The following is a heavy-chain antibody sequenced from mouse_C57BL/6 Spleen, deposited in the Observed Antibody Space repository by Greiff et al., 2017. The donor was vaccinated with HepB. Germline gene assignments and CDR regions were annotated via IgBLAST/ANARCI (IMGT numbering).Heavy chain of an antibody. CDR3: ARKTSSSHWYFDV. Sequence: VQLQQSGAELVKPGASVKLSCKASGYTFTSYWMQWVKQRPGQGLEWIGEIDPSDSYTNYNQKFKGKATLTVDTSSSTAYMQLSSLTSEDSAVYYFARKTSSSHWYFDVWGTGTTVTVSS. CDR1: GYTFTSYW. V-gene: IGHV1-50*01. CDR2: IDPSDSYT. D-gene: IGHD1-1*01. J-gene: IGHJ1*03.